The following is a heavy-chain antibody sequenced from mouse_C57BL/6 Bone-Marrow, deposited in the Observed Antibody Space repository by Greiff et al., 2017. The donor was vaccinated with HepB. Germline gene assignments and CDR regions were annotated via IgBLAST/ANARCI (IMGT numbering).Heavy chain of an antibody. V-gene: IGHV1-18*01. CDR3: ARVPYYYGSSPWFAY. D-gene: IGHD1-1*01. CDR1: GYTFTDYN. Sequence: EVKLQESGPELVKPGASVKIPCKASGYTFTDYNMDWVKQSHGKSLEWIGDINPNNGGTIYNQKFKGKATLTVDKSSSTAYMELRSLTSEDTAVYYCARVPYYYGSSPWFAYWGQGTLVTVSA. J-gene: IGHJ3*01. CDR2: INPNNGGT.